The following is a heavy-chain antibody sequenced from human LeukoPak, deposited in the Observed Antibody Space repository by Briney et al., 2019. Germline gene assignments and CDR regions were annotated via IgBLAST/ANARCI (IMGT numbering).Heavy chain of an antibody. J-gene: IGHJ5*02. CDR1: GGSISSYY. CDR2: IYYSGST. Sequence: SETLSLTCTVSGGSISSYYWSWIRQPPGKGLEWIGYIYYSGSTYYNPSLKSRVTISVDTSKNQFSLKLGSVTAADTAVYYCARVATIVATRGYYWFDPWGQGTLVTVSS. CDR3: ARVATIVATRGYYWFDP. V-gene: IGHV4-59*12. D-gene: IGHD5-12*01.